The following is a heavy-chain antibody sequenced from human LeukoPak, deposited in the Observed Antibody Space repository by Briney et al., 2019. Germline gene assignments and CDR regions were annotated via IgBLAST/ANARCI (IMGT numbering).Heavy chain of an antibody. J-gene: IGHJ3*02. CDR3: ARDPRRYCSSTSCYTDAFDI. Sequence: GASVKVSCKASGYTFTSYDINWVRQATGQGLEWMGWMNPNSGNTGYAQKFQGRVTITTDESTSTAYMELSSLRSEDTAVYYCARDPRRYCSSTSCYTDAFDIWGQGTMVTVSS. CDR2: MNPNSGNT. CDR1: GYTFTSYD. D-gene: IGHD2-2*02. V-gene: IGHV1-8*03.